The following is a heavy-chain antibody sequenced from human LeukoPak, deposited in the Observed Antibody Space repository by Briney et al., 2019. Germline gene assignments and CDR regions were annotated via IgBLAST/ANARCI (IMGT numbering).Heavy chain of an antibody. CDR2: IWYDGSNK. J-gene: IGHJ4*02. D-gene: IGHD3-10*01. CDR1: GFTFSRQG. V-gene: IGHV3-33*01. Sequence: GGSLRLFCAASGFTFSRQGMHWVRQAPGKGLEWVAVIWYDGSNKYYADSVKGRFTISRDNSKNALYLQMNSLRAEDTAVYYCARGAYGSGSLDYWGQGTLVTVSS. CDR3: ARGAYGSGSLDY.